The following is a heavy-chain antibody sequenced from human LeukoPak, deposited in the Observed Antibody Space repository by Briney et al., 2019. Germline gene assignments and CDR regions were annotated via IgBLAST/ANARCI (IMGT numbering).Heavy chain of an antibody. CDR3: ARVGYYDILTGYFNYFDY. J-gene: IGHJ4*02. V-gene: IGHV3-7*03. Sequence: GGSLRLSCAASGFTFSSYWMSWVRQGPGKGLEWVANIKQDGSEKYYVDSVKGRFTISRDNAKNSLYLQMNSLRAEDTAVYYCARVGYYDILTGYFNYFDYWGQGTLVTVSS. D-gene: IGHD3-9*01. CDR2: IKQDGSEK. CDR1: GFTFSSYW.